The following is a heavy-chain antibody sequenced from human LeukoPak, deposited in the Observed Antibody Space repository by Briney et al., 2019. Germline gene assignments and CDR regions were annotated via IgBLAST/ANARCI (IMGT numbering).Heavy chain of an antibody. V-gene: IGHV4-61*02. Sequence: SQTLSLTCTVSGGSISSGSYYWSWIRQPAGKGLEWIGRIYTSGSTNYNPSLKSRVTISVDTSKNQFSLKLSSVTAADTAVYYCARAYSNYEFDPWGQGTLVTVSS. CDR3: ARAYSNYEFDP. CDR2: IYTSGST. D-gene: IGHD4-11*01. CDR1: GGSISSGSYY. J-gene: IGHJ5*02.